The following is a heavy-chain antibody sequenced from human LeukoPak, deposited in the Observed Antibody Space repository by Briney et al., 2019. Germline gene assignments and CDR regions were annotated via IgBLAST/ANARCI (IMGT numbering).Heavy chain of an antibody. V-gene: IGHV3-74*01. CDR3: ARLKFGGAIDY. J-gene: IGHJ4*02. CDR2: INSDGTTT. CDR1: GFTFSSYW. Sequence: PGGSLRLSCAASGFTFSSYWMHWVRQAPGKGLVWVSRINSDGTTTSYADSVNGRFTISRDNAMNTLYLQMNSLRAEDTAVYYCARLKFGGAIDYWGQGTLVTVSS. D-gene: IGHD1-26*01.